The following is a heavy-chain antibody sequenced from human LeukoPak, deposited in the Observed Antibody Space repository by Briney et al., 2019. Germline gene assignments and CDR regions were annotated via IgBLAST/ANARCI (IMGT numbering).Heavy chain of an antibody. CDR2: IQYDGSEN. J-gene: IGHJ6*04. V-gene: IGHV3-30*02. CDR3: ARSPLDV. CDR1: GFTFSTYG. Sequence: GGSLRLSCAASGFTFSTYGMHWVRQAPRKVLEWVAFIQYDGSENHYADSVRGRFTISRDNSKNTLYLQMNSLRAEDTALYYCARSPLDVWGKGTTVTISS.